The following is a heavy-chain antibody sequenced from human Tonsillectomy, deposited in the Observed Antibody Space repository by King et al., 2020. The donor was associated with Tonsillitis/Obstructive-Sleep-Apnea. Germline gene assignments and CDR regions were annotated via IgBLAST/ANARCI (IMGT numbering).Heavy chain of an antibody. CDR2: INTNTGNP. CDR3: ARSGGDFWSGYYSYYYYMDV. J-gene: IGHJ6*03. CDR1: GYTFTSYA. D-gene: IGHD3-3*01. Sequence: QLVQSGSELKKPGVSVKVSCKTSGYTFTSYAMNWVRQVPGQGLEWMGWINTNTGNPTYAQGFTGRFVFSLDTSVTTTYLQISSLKAEDTAVYYCARSGGDFWSGYYSYYYYMDVWGKGTTVTVSS. V-gene: IGHV7-4-1*02.